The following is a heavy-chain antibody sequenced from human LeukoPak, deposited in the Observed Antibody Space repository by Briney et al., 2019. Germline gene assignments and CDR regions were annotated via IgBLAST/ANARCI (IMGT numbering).Heavy chain of an antibody. V-gene: IGHV3-7*01. Sequence: GGSLRLSCAASGFTFSSYWMSWVRQAPGKGLEWVANIKQDGSEKYYVDSVKGRFTISRDNAKNSLYLQMNSLRAEDTAVYYCARGYSSSWYEAADIWGQGTMVTVSS. J-gene: IGHJ3*02. CDR1: GFTFSSYW. CDR2: IKQDGSEK. CDR3: ARGYSSSWYEAADI. D-gene: IGHD6-13*01.